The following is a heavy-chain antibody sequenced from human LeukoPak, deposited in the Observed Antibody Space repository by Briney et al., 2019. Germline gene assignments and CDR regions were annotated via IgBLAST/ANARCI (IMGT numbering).Heavy chain of an antibody. J-gene: IGHJ4*02. CDR1: GFTFSSYA. V-gene: IGHV3-23*01. CDR2: ISGSGGST. Sequence: PGGSLRLSCAASGFTFSSYAMSWVRQAPGKGLEWVSAISGSGGSTYYADSVKGRFTISRDNAKNTLYLQINSLRAEDTAVYYCARDRIYTPDYWGQGTLVTVSS. D-gene: IGHD4-11*01. CDR3: ARDRIYTPDY.